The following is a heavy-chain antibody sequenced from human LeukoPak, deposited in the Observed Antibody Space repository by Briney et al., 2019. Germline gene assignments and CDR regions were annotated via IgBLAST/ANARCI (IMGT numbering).Heavy chain of an antibody. CDR1: GGTFSSYA. D-gene: IGHD6-13*01. CDR2: IIPIFGTA. V-gene: IGHV1-69*13. Sequence: ASVKVSCKASGGTFSSYAISWGRQAPGQGLEWMGGIIPIFGTANYAQKFQGRVTITADESTSTAYMELRSLRSEDTAVYYCARSSRLAIAAAAWFDPWGQGTLVTVSS. CDR3: ARSSRLAIAAAAWFDP. J-gene: IGHJ5*02.